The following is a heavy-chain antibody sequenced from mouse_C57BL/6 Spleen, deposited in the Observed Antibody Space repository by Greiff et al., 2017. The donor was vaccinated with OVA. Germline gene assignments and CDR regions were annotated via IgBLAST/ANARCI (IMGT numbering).Heavy chain of an antibody. CDR2: ISYDGSN. V-gene: IGHV3-6*01. D-gene: IGHD2-2*01. Sequence: ESGPGLVKPSQSLSLTCSVTGYSITSGYYWNWIRQFPGNKLEWMGYISYDGSNNYNPSLKNRISITRDPSKNQFFLKLNSVTTEDTATYYCARERKYGYDGDYWYFDVWGTGTTVTVSS. CDR3: ARERKYGYDGDYWYFDV. J-gene: IGHJ1*03. CDR1: GYSITSGYY.